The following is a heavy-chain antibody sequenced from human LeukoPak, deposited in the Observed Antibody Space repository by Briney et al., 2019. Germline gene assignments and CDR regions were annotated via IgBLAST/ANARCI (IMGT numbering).Heavy chain of an antibody. CDR3: ARSPGLMGANFFDY. CDR1: GFSFSAYA. CDR2: ISFDGSNK. D-gene: IGHD1-26*01. Sequence: GGSLRLSCAASGFSFSAYALHWVRQAPGKGLEWVTVISFDGSNKNYADSVKGRFIISRDSSKNTLYLQMNSLRPEDTAVYYCARSPGLMGANFFDYWGQGTLVTVSS. V-gene: IGHV3-30*04. J-gene: IGHJ4*02.